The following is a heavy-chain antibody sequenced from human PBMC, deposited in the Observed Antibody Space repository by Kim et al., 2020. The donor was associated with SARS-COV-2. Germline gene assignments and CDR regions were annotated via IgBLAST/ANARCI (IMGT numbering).Heavy chain of an antibody. Sequence: RTYDNPSLKSRVTNSVDTSKNEFDLKRSAVTAGDTAVYYCARGLAAANDYWGQGTLVTVSS. CDR2: RT. J-gene: IGHJ4*02. V-gene: IGHV4-34*01. D-gene: IGHD6-13*01. CDR3: ARGLAAANDY.